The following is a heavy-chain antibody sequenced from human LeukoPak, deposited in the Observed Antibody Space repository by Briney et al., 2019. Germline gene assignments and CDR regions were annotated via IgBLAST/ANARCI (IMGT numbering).Heavy chain of an antibody. J-gene: IGHJ4*02. CDR3: AKDYSGSPH. CDR2: ISGSGGST. V-gene: IGHV3-23*01. CDR1: GFTFSNYA. D-gene: IGHD1-26*01. Sequence: PGGSLRLSCAASGFTFSNYAMSWVRQAPGKGLEWVSGISGSGGSTYYADSVKGRFTISRDISKNTVYLQMNSLRGEDTAVYYCAKDYSGSPHWGQGTLVTVSS.